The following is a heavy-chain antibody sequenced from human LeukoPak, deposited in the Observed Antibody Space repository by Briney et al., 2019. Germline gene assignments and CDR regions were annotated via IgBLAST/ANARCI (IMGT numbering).Heavy chain of an antibody. CDR1: GGSFSGYY. V-gene: IGHV4-34*01. J-gene: IGHJ5*02. CDR3: ARGEAYCSSTSCQASEATNWFAP. D-gene: IGHD2-2*01. Sequence: SETLSLTCAVYGGSFSGYYWSWIRQPPGKGLEWIGEINHSGSTNYNPSLKSRVTISVDTSKNQFSLKLSSVTDADTAVYYCARGEAYCSSTSCQASEATNWFAPWGQGTLVTVSS. CDR2: INHSGST.